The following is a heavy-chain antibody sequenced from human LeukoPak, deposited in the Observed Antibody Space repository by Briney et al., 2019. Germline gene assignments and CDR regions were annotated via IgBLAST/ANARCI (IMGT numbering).Heavy chain of an antibody. CDR1: GFTFSTYA. CDR2: IGNSGYKT. D-gene: IGHD1-26*01. CDR3: AKDWSCDY. J-gene: IGHJ4*02. V-gene: IGHV3-23*01. Sequence: GESLRLSCAASGFTFSTYAMTWVRQAPGKGLEWVSAIGNSGYKTHYADSVKGRFTISRDNSKNMMYLQMNSLRAEDTALYYCAKDWSCDYWGQGTPVTVSS.